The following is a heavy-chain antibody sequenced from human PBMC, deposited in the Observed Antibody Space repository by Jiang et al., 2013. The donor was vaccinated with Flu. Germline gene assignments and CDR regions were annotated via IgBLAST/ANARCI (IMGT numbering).Heavy chain of an antibody. J-gene: IGHJ3*02. CDR2: IYYSGST. Sequence: LLKPSETLSLTCTVSGGSISSYYWSWIRQPPGKGLEWIGYIYYSGSTNYNPSLKSRVTISVDTSKNQFSLKLSSVTAADTAVYYCARLAQDAFDIWGQGTMVTVSS. V-gene: IGHV4-59*08. CDR1: GGSISSYY. CDR3: ARLAQDAFDI.